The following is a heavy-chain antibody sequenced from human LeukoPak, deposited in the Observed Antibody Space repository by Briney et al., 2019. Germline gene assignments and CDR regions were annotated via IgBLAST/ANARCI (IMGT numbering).Heavy chain of an antibody. D-gene: IGHD6-19*01. Sequence: GRSLRLSCAASGFTFSSYGMHWVRQAPGKGLKWVAVISYDGSHRYYADSVKGRLIISRDNSKNTLYLQMNSLRAEDTAVYYCAKDASDSSGWYYFDYWGQGTLVTVSS. CDR2: ISYDGSHR. CDR1: GFTFSSYG. J-gene: IGHJ4*02. CDR3: AKDASDSSGWYYFDY. V-gene: IGHV3-30*18.